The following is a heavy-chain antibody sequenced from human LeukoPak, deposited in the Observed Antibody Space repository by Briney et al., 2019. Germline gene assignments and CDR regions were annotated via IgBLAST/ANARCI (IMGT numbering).Heavy chain of an antibody. CDR2: INHSGST. CDR3: ARGASGMTVALFDQ. J-gene: IGHJ4*02. Sequence: SETLFLTCAVYGGSFSGYYWSWIRQPPGKGLEWIGEINHSGSTNYNPSLKSRVTISVDTSKNQFSLKLSSVTPEDTAVYYCARGASGMTVALFDQWGQGTPVTVSS. CDR1: GGSFSGYY. D-gene: IGHD6-19*01. V-gene: IGHV4-34*01.